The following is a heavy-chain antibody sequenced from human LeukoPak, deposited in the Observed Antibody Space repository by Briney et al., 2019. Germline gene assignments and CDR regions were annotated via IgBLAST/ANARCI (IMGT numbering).Heavy chain of an antibody. D-gene: IGHD3/OR15-3a*01. J-gene: IGHJ4*02. Sequence: GGSLRLSCAASGFTFSGSAMHWVRQASGKGLEWVGRIRSKANSYATAYAASVKGRFTISRDDSKNTAYLQMNSLRAEDTAVYYCARDWTLDYWGQGTLVTVSS. CDR2: IRSKANSYAT. CDR3: ARDWTLDY. V-gene: IGHV3-73*01. CDR1: GFTFSGSA.